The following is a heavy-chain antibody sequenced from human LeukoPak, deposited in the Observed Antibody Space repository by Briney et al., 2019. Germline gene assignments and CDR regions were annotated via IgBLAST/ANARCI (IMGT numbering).Heavy chain of an antibody. V-gene: IGHV3-21*01. J-gene: IGHJ4*02. D-gene: IGHD3-16*01. CDR1: GFTFSSYS. CDR3: AREARALGNFDY. CDR2: ISSSSSYI. Sequence: GGSLRLSCAASGFTFSSYSMNWVRQAPGKGLEWVSSISSSSSYIYYADSVKGRFTISRDNAKNSLYLQMNSLRDEDTAVYYCAREARALGNFDYWGQGTLVTVSS.